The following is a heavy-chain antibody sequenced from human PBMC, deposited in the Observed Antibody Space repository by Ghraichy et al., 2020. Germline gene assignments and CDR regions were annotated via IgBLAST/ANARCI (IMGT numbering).Heavy chain of an antibody. CDR2: VKSKSDGETT. J-gene: IGHJ4*02. CDR3: TTLSGTSVKY. D-gene: IGHD4-17*01. V-gene: IGHV3-15*01. Sequence: GESLNISCAASGFTFSNGWMSWVRQAPGKGLEWVGRVKSKSDGETTDYAAPVKGRFTISRDDSKNTLYLQMNSLKTEDTALYYCTTLSGTSVKYWGQGTLVTVSS. CDR1: GFTFSNGW.